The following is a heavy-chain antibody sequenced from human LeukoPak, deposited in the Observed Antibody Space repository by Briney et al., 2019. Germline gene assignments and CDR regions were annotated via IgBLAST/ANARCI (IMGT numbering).Heavy chain of an antibody. CDR1: GYTFTGYY. J-gene: IGHJ3*02. CDR3: ARDREEEELLWFGETGDAFDI. V-gene: IGHV1-2*02. CDR2: INPNSGGT. D-gene: IGHD3-10*01. Sequence: GASVKVSCKASGYTFTGYYMHWVRHAPGQGLELMGWINPNSGGTNYAQKFQGRVTMTRDTSISTAYMELSRLRSDDTAVYYCARDREEEELLWFGETGDAFDIWGQGTMVTVSS.